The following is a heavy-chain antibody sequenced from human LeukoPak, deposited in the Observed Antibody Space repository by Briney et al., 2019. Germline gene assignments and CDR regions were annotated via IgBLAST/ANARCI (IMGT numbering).Heavy chain of an antibody. CDR2: IIPILGIA. Sequence: ASVKVSCKASGGTFSSYAISWVRQAPGQGLEWMGRIIPILGIANYAQKFQGRVTITADKSTSTAYMELSSLRSEDTAVYYCARDVITGCGTSCRNWFDPWGQGTLVTVSS. D-gene: IGHD2-2*01. V-gene: IGHV1-69*04. CDR3: ARDVITGCGTSCRNWFDP. CDR1: GGTFSSYA. J-gene: IGHJ5*02.